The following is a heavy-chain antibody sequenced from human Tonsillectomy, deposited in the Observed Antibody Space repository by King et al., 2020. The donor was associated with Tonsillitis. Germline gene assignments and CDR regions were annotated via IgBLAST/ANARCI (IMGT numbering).Heavy chain of an antibody. CDR3: ARAGTYYYDSSGFSSLDY. D-gene: IGHD3-22*01. CDR2: IIPIFGTA. V-gene: IGHV1-69*01. CDR1: GGTFSSYA. Sequence: VQLVESGAEVKKPGSSVKVSCKASGGTFSSYAISWVRHAPGQGLEWMGGIIPIFGTANYAQKFQGRVTITADESTSTAYMELSSLRSEDTAVYYCARAGTYYYDSSGFSSLDYWGQGTLVTVSS. J-gene: IGHJ4*02.